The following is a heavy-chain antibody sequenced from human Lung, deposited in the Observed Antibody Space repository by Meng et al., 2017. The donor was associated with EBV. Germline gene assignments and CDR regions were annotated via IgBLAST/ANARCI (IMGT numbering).Heavy chain of an antibody. CDR2: INPNSGAT. Sequence: QVQLVQSGAEVKKPGASVTFSCKASGYTFTGYYMHWVRQAPGQGLEWMGRINPNSGATEYAQNFQGRVTMTRDTSISTAYMELSRLRSDDTAVYYCARDSRHCTSASCYSWYFDLWGRGTLVTVSS. V-gene: IGHV1-2*06. CDR3: ARDSRHCTSASCYSWYFDL. D-gene: IGHD2-2*02. CDR1: GYTFTGYY. J-gene: IGHJ2*01.